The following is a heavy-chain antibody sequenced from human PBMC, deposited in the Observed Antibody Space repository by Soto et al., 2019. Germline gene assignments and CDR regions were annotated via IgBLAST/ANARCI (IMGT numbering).Heavy chain of an antibody. D-gene: IGHD6-25*01. CDR1: GFTFSSYA. CDR2: ISYDGRNK. CDR3: AKDRVHSSAPIYLFDY. Sequence: GGSLRLSCAASGFTFSSYAMHWVRQAPGKGLEWVAVISYDGRNKFYADSVRGRFTISRDSSKYTLYLQMNSLTTDDTAVYYCAKDRVHSSAPIYLFDYWGQGTLVTVSS. V-gene: IGHV3-30*18. J-gene: IGHJ4*02.